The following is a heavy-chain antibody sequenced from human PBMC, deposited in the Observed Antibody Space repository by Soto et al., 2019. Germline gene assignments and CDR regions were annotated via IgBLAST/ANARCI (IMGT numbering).Heavy chain of an antibody. J-gene: IGHJ4*02. D-gene: IGHD2-2*01. V-gene: IGHV4-59*01. CDR3: TRERSKYASKLFDY. CDR2: VSDSGST. Sequence: PSETLSLTCTVSGDSISSYYWSWMRQPPGKRLEWLGYVSDSGSTNYNPSLKSRVTMSVDTSKNQFSLKLGSVTAADTAIYYCTRERSKYASKLFDYWGQGTLVT. CDR1: GDSISSYY.